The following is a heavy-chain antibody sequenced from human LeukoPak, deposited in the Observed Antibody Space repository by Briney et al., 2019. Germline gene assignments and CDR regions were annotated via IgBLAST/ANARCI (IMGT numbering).Heavy chain of an antibody. D-gene: IGHD6-6*01. CDR1: GYTFTSYG. Sequence: ASVKVSCKASGYTFTSYGISWVRQAPGQGLELMGWISAYNGNTNYAQKLQGRVTITTDTSTSTAYMELRSLRSDDTAVYYCARDPRRYSSSFAYPDYWGQGTLVTVSS. V-gene: IGHV1-18*01. CDR2: ISAYNGNT. CDR3: ARDPRRYSSSFAYPDY. J-gene: IGHJ4*02.